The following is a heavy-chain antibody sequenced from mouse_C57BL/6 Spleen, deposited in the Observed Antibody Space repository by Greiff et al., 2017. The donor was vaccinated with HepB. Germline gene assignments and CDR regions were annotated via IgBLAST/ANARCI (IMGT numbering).Heavy chain of an antibody. V-gene: IGHV1-15*01. CDR1: GYTFTDYE. CDR2: IDPETGGT. CDR3: TRYYSNPYWYFDV. D-gene: IGHD2-5*01. Sequence: VQLQQSGAELVRPGASVTLSCKASGYTFTDYEMHWVKQTPVHGLEWIGAIDPETGGTAYNQKFKGKAILTADKSSSTAYMELRSLTSEDSAVYYCTRYYSNPYWYFDVWGTGTTVTVSS. J-gene: IGHJ1*03.